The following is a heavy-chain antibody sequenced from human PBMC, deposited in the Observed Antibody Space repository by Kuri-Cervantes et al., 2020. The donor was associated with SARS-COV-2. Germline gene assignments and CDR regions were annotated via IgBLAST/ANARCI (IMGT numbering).Heavy chain of an antibody. J-gene: IGHJ4*02. Sequence: GESLKISCASSGFTFSSYAMSWVRQAPGKGLEWVSAISGSGCSTYYADSVKGRFTISRYNSKNTLYLQMNSLRAEDTAVYHCAKDHGYSSSWPIDYWGQGTLVTVSS. CDR2: ISGSGCST. V-gene: IGHV3-23*01. CDR1: GFTFSSYA. D-gene: IGHD6-13*01. CDR3: AKDHGYSSSWPIDY.